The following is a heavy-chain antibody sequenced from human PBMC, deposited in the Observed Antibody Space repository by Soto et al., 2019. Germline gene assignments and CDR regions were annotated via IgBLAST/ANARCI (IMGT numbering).Heavy chain of an antibody. D-gene: IGHD3-3*01. J-gene: IGHJ6*02. V-gene: IGHV4-61*01. CDR2: IYYSGST. CDR1: GGSVSSGSYY. CDR3: ARDPSPYYYFWSGSQKYYYYYGMDV. Sequence: PSETLSLTCTVSGGSVSSGSYYWSWIRQPPGKGLEWIGYIYYSGSTNYNPSLKSRVTISVDTSKNQFSLKLSSVTAADTAVYYCARDPSPYYYFWSGSQKYYYYYGMDVWGQGTTVTVSS.